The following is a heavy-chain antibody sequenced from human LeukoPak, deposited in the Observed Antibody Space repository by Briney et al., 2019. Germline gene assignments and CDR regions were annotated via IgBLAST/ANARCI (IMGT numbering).Heavy chain of an antibody. CDR2: IKQDGSEK. CDR3: AREVDSSGWYGGHFDY. J-gene: IGHJ4*02. V-gene: IGHV3-7*03. Sequence: PGGSLRLSCAASGFTFSNAWMSWVRQAPGKGLEWVANIKQDGSEKYYVDSVKGRFTISRDNAKNSLYLQMNSLRAEDTAVYYCAREVDSSGWYGGHFDYWGQGTLVTVSS. CDR1: GFTFSNAW. D-gene: IGHD6-19*01.